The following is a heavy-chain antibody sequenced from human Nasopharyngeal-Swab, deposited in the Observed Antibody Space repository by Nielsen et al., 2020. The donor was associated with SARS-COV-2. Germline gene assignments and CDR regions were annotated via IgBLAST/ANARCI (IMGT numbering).Heavy chain of an antibody. D-gene: IGHD6-19*01. CDR1: GFTFSSYG. J-gene: IGHJ5*02. V-gene: IGHV3-30*03. CDR2: ISYDGSNK. Sequence: GESLKISCAASGFTFSSYGMHWVRQAPGKGLEWVAVISYDGSNKYYADSVKGRFTISRDNSKNTLYLQMNSLRAEDTAVYYCARVRGYSSGWPTGWFDPWGQGTLVTVSS. CDR3: ARVRGYSSGWPTGWFDP.